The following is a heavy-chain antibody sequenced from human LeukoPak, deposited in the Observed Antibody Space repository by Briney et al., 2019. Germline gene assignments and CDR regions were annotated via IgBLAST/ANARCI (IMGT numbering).Heavy chain of an antibody. D-gene: IGHD3-22*01. CDR3: ARDLGYYDSSGDAFDI. CDR1: GGTFSSYA. V-gene: IGHV1-69*05. J-gene: IGHJ3*02. CDR2: IIPIFGTA. Sequence: SVKVSCKASGGTFSSYAISWVRQAPGQGLEWMGGIIPIFGTANYAQKFQGRVTMTRDMSTSTVYMELSSLRSEDTAVYYCARDLGYYDSSGDAFDIWGQGTMVTVSS.